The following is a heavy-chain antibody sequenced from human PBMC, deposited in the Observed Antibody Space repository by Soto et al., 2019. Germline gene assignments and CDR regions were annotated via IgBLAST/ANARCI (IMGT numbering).Heavy chain of an antibody. Sequence: PGGSLRLSCAASGFTFSSYDMHWVRQATGKGLEWVSAIGTAGDTYYPGSVKGRFTISRENAKNSLYLQMNSLRAGDTAVYYCARGPPNILEWLSPTYYMDVWGKGTTVTVSS. CDR3: ARGPPNILEWLSPTYYMDV. CDR1: GFTFSSYD. D-gene: IGHD3-3*01. V-gene: IGHV3-13*01. J-gene: IGHJ6*03. CDR2: IGTAGDT.